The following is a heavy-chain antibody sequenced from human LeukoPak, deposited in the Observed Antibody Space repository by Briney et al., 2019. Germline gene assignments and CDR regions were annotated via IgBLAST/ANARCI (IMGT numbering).Heavy chain of an antibody. CDR3: AKDRDSSVYYWAD. Sequence: PGGSLRLSCAASGFTFSSYAMSWVRQAPGKGLEWVTGISGSGGGTYYTDSVKGRFTISRDNSKNMLYLQMNSLRAEDTAVYYCAKDRDSSVYYWADWGQGTLVTVSS. CDR1: GFTFSSYA. CDR2: ISGSGGGT. V-gene: IGHV3-23*01. D-gene: IGHD3-22*01. J-gene: IGHJ4*02.